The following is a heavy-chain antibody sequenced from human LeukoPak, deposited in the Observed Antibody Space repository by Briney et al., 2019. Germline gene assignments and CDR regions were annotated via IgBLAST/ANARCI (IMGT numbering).Heavy chain of an antibody. Sequence: GGSLRLSCAASGFTFSSYWMSWVRQAPGKGLEWVANIKQDGREKYYVDSVKGRFTISRDNAKNSLYLKMSSLRAEDTAVYYCARDGRGYCGGDCFLSWFDPWGQGTLVTVSS. CDR1: GFTFSSYW. J-gene: IGHJ5*02. CDR2: IKQDGREK. D-gene: IGHD2-21*02. V-gene: IGHV3-7*01. CDR3: ARDGRGYCGGDCFLSWFDP.